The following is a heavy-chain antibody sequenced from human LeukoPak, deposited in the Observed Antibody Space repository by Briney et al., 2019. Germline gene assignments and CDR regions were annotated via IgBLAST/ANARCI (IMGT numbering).Heavy chain of an antibody. V-gene: IGHV4-59*08. Sequence: SETPSLTCTVSGGSISSYYWSWIRQPPGKGLEWIGYIYYSGSTNYNPSLKSRVTISVDTSKNQFSLKLSSVTAADTAVYYCARHFSSQNYGMDVWGQGTTVIFSS. J-gene: IGHJ6*02. CDR2: IYYSGST. CDR3: ARHFSSQNYGMDV. CDR1: GGSISSYY.